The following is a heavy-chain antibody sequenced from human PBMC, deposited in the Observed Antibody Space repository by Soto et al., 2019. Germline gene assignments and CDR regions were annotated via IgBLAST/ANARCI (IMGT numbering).Heavy chain of an antibody. V-gene: IGHV4-59*08. CDR1: VGSISSYY. J-gene: IGHJ5*02. D-gene: IGHD2-15*01. Sequence: SETLSLTCTVSVGSISSYYWSWIRQPPGKGLEWIGYIYYSGSTNYNPSCKSRCTIAVDRSKRHFSLKLSSVTAADTAVYYWARQCRGVTCHWFVPWGQGTLVTVSS. CDR3: ARQCRGVTCHWFVP. CDR2: IYYSGST.